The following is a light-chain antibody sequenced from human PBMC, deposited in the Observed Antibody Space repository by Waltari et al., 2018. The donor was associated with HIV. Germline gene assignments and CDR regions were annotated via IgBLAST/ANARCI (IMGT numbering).Light chain of an antibody. J-gene: IGLJ1*01. CDR3: TSYTSSSTYV. CDR2: EVS. Sequence: QSALTQPASVSGSPGQSITISCTGTSSDVGGYNYGPWYQQHPGKAPKLMLYEVSNRPSGVSNRFSGSKSGNTASLTISGLQAEDEADYYCTSYTSSSTYVFGTGTKVTVL. CDR1: SSDVGGYNY. V-gene: IGLV2-14*01.